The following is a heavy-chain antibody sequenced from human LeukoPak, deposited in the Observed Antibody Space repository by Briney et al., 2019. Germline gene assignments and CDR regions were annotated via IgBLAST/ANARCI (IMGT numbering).Heavy chain of an antibody. J-gene: IGHJ4*02. D-gene: IGHD3-3*01. CDR2: IYTSGST. Sequence: SETLSLTCAVYGGSFSGYYWSWIRQPPGKGLEWIGYIYTSGSTNYNPSLKSRVTISVDTSKNQFSLKLSSVTAADTAVYYCARGNNDFWSGYFDYWGQGTLVTVPS. CDR1: GGSFSGYY. V-gene: IGHV4-4*09. CDR3: ARGNNDFWSGYFDY.